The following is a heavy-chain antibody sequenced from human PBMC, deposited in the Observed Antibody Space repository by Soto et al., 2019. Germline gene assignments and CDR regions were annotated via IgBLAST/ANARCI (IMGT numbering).Heavy chain of an antibody. CDR2: ISGSGVST. D-gene: IGHD6-19*01. J-gene: IGHJ6*02. CDR1: GFTFSSYA. V-gene: IGHV3-23*01. CDR3: AKDRAVAGTDGMDV. Sequence: GALRLSCAASGFTFSSYAMSWVRQAPGKGPEWGSAISGSGVSTYYADSVKGQFTISRDNSKNTLYLQMNSLRAEDTAVYYCAKDRAVAGTDGMDVWGQGTTVTVSS.